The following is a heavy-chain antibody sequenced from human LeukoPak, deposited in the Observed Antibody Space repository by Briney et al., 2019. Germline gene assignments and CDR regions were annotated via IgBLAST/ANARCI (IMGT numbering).Heavy chain of an antibody. V-gene: IGHV4-39*01. CDR2: IYYSGST. Sequence: SETLSLTCTVSGASISSSIYYWGWIRQPPGKGLEWIGSIYYSGSTYYNPSLKSRVTISVDTSKNQFSLKLSSVTAADTAVYYCARRSSGWPFDYWGQGTLVTVSS. CDR1: GASISSSIYY. D-gene: IGHD6-19*01. J-gene: IGHJ4*02. CDR3: ARRSSGWPFDY.